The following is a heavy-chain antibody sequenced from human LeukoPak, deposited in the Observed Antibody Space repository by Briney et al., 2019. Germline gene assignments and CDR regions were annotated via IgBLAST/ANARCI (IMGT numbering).Heavy chain of an antibody. Sequence: SETLSLTCTVSGVSINTYYASWIRQAPGKGLEFIGFIYNGGNTNHNPSLKSRATISVDTSNNQFSLRLTSVTAADTAMYYCAAGPWELDFWGQGTLVTVSS. CDR3: AAGPWELDF. D-gene: IGHD1-26*01. CDR2: IYNGGNT. V-gene: IGHV4-4*09. CDR1: GVSINTYY. J-gene: IGHJ4*02.